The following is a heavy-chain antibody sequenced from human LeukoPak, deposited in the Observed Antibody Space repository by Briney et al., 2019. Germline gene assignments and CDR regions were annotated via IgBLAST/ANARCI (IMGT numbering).Heavy chain of an antibody. CDR1: GFTFSSYG. CDR3: AKDRSPYYAYFDY. CDR2: ISYDGSNK. Sequence: PGGSLRLSCAVSGFTFSSYGMHWVRQAPGKGLEWVAVISYDGSNKYYADSVKGRFTISRDNSKNTLYLQMNSLRAEDTAVYYCAKDRSPYYAYFDYWGQGTLVTVSS. V-gene: IGHV3-30*18. D-gene: IGHD3-10*01. J-gene: IGHJ4*02.